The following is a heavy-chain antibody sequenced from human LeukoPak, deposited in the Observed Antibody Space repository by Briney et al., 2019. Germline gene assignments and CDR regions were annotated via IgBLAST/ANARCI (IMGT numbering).Heavy chain of an antibody. Sequence: EGSLRLSCAASGFTFTSYAMSWVRQAPGKGLEWVSDISGGGATTFYADSVKGRFAISRDNSKNTLYLQLSSLRAGDTAVYYCAKSTGYSTTGRDFDSWGRGTLVTVSS. CDR3: AKSTGYSTTGRDFDS. CDR2: ISGGGATT. D-gene: IGHD6-13*01. CDR1: GFTFTSYA. V-gene: IGHV3-23*01. J-gene: IGHJ4*02.